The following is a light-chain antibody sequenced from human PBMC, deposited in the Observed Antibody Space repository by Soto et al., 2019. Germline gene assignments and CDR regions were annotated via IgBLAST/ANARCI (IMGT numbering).Light chain of an antibody. CDR2: DVS. CDR3: CSYAGRYILG. J-gene: IGLJ3*02. Sequence: QSALTQPRSVSGSPGQSVTISCTGTSSDVGGYNYVSWYQQHPGKAPKVIIYDVSKRPSGVPDRFSGSMSGNTASLTISGLQAEDEADYYCCSYAGRYILGFGGGTKVTVL. CDR1: SSDVGGYNY. V-gene: IGLV2-11*01.